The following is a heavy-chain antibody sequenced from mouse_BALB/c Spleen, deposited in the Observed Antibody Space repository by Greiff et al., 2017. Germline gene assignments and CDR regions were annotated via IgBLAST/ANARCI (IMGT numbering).Heavy chain of an antibody. V-gene: IGHV7-3*02. CDR1: GFTFTDYY. D-gene: IGHD1-1*01. Sequence: EVKLVESGGGLVQPGGSLRLSCATSGFTFTDYYMSWVRQPPGKALEWLGFIRNKANGYTTEYSASVKGRFTISRDNSQSILYLQMNTLRAEDSATYYGAREYYYGSSYVGRFAYGGQGTLVTVSA. CDR2: IRNKANGYTT. CDR3: AREYYYGSSYVGRFAY. J-gene: IGHJ3*01.